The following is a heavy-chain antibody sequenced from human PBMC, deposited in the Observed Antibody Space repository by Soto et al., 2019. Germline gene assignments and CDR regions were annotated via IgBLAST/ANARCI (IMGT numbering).Heavy chain of an antibody. V-gene: IGHV4-59*01. D-gene: IGHD2-15*01. J-gene: IGHJ2*01. Sequence: SETLSLTCTVSGGSISSYYWSWIRQPPGKGLEWIGYIYYSGSTNYNPSLKSRVTISVDTSKNQFSLKLSSVTAADTAVYYCARGPYYSGGSCSPRTPDANWYFDLWGRGTLVTVSS. CDR3: ARGPYYSGGSCSPRTPDANWYFDL. CDR1: GGSISSYY. CDR2: IYYSGST.